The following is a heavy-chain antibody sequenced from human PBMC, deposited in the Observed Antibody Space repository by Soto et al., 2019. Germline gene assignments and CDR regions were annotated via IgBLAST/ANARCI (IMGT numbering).Heavy chain of an antibody. D-gene: IGHD1-26*01. CDR2: IYYSGSS. CDR1: GGSISSGDYY. V-gene: IGHV4-31*11. CDR3: ATSRSTGLPALFDY. J-gene: IGHJ4*02. Sequence: QVQLQESGPGLVQPSQTLSLPCAVSGGSISSGDYYWTWIRQHPGKGLEWIGSIYYSGSSRYHPSLKSRLTISVDTSKNQFSRKLTSVTAADTAVYYWATSRSTGLPALFDYWGQGTLVTVSS.